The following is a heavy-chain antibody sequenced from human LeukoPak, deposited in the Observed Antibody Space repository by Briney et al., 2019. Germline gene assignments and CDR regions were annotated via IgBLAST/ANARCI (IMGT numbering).Heavy chain of an antibody. CDR3: ARSGVGANYYFDY. D-gene: IGHD1-26*01. CDR1: GFTFSSYT. CDR2: ISSRSSI. V-gene: IGHV3-21*01. J-gene: IGHJ4*02. Sequence: GGSLGLSCAASGFTFSSYTMNWVRQAPGKVLEWVSSISSRSSIYYADSMKGRFTISRDNAKNSLYLQMNSLRAEDTAVYYCARSGVGANYYFDYWGQGTLVTVSS.